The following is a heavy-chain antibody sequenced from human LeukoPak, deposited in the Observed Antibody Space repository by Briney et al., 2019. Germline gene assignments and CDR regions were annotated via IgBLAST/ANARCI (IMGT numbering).Heavy chain of an antibody. CDR1: GGSFSGYY. D-gene: IGHD5-18*01. CDR2: INHGRGT. CDR3: ARGLNEYSYAGVGY. J-gene: IGHJ4*02. V-gene: IGHV4-34*01. Sequence: SETLSLTCAVYGGSFSGYYWSWIRQPPGKGLEWIGEINHGRGTNYNPSLKSRVTISGDTSKNQLSLKLSSVTAADTAVYYCARGLNEYSYAGVGYWGQGTLVTVPS.